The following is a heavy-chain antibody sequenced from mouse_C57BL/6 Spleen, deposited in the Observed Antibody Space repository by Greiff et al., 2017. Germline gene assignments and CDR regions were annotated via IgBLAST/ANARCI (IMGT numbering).Heavy chain of an antibody. D-gene: IGHD2-3*01. CDR3: ARGYDGYYVLDY. CDR2: IYPGDGDT. J-gene: IGHJ2*01. V-gene: IGHV1-80*01. CDR1: GYAFSSYW. Sequence: QVQLKQSGAELVKPGASVKISCKASGYAFSSYWMNWVKQRPGKGLEWIGQIYPGDGDTNYNGKFKGKAKLTADKSSSTAYMQLSSLTSEDSAVYFCARGYDGYYVLDYWGQGTTLTVSS.